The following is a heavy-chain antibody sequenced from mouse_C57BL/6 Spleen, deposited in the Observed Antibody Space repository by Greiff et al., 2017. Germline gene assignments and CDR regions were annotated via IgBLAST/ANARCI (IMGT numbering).Heavy chain of an antibody. CDR2: INYDGSST. J-gene: IGHJ2*01. CDR1: GFTFSDYY. V-gene: IGHV5-16*01. CDR3: ARGDFFDY. Sequence: EVQLVESEGGLVQPGSSMKLSCTASGFTFSDYYMAWVRQVPEKGLEWVANINYDGSSTYYLDSLKSRFIISRDNAKNILYLQMSRLKSEDTATYYCARGDFFDYWGQGTTLTVSS.